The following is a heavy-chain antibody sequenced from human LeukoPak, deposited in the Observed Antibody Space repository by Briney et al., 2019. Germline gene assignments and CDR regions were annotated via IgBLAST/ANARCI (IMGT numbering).Heavy chain of an antibody. CDR3: VQRWRDS. J-gene: IGHJ4*02. V-gene: IGHV3-7*01. Sequence: PGGSLRLSCTGSGFTFSNYWMSWVRQAPGKGLEWVANIKHDGSEKYYVDSVKGRFTISRDNAKNSLYLQMNSLRVEDTSVYYCVQRWRDSWGQGTLVIVSS. CDR2: IKHDGSEK. D-gene: IGHD4-23*01. CDR1: GFTFSNYW.